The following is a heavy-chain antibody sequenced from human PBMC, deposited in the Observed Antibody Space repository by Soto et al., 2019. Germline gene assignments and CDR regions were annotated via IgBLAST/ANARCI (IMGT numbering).Heavy chain of an antibody. Sequence: AGGSLRLSCAASEFTFSSYAMSWVRQAPGKGLEWVSGISGSGGSTYYADSVKGRFTISRDNSKNTLYLQMNSLRAEDTAIYYCAKGAVRLGVYYSDYWGQGMLVTVSS. V-gene: IGHV3-23*01. CDR1: EFTFSSYA. J-gene: IGHJ4*02. D-gene: IGHD3-10*02. CDR2: ISGSGGST. CDR3: AKGAVRLGVYYSDY.